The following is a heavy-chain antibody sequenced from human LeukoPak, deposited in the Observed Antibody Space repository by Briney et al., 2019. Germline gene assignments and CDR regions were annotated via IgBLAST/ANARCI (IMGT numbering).Heavy chain of an antibody. J-gene: IGHJ6*03. CDR3: ATNGYYCMDV. V-gene: IGHV4-4*02. CDR1: GGSLSSSTKW. D-gene: IGHD2-8*01. Sequence: SETPSLTCAVSGGSLSSSTKWGGWVRQPPGTGLEWIGEIYHSGGTNYNPSLKSRITISVDKSQNQFSLKVNSLTAADTAVYYCATNGYYCMDVWGKGTTVTVSS. CDR2: IYHSGGT.